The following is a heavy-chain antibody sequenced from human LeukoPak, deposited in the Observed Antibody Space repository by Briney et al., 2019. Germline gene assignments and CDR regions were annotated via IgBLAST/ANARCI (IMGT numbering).Heavy chain of an antibody. D-gene: IGHD2-15*01. J-gene: IGHJ6*02. CDR1: GRSFSGYY. CDR3: AQTSCSGGSCYPGYYGMDV. V-gene: IGHV4-34*01. CDR2: INHSGST. Sequence: ASETLSLTCAVYGRSFSGYYWSWIRQPPGKGLEWIGEINHSGSTNYNPSLKSRVTISVDTSKNQFSLKLSSVTAADTAVYYCAQTSCSGGSCYPGYYGMDVWGQGTTVTVSS.